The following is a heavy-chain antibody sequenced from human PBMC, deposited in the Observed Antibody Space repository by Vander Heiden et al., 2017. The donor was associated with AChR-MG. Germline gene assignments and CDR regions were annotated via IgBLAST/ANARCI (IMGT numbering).Heavy chain of an antibody. J-gene: IGHJ6*03. CDR3: ARCRAFSRYYYYMDV. V-gene: IGHV4-4*07. CDR1: GGSISSYY. CDR2: IYTSGST. D-gene: IGHD1-1*01. Sequence: QVQLQESGPGLVKPSETLSLTCTVSGGSISSYYWSWIRQPAGKGLEWIGRIYTSGSTNYNPSLKSRVTMSVDTSKNQFSLKLSSVTAADTAVYYCARCRAFSRYYYYMDVWGKGTTVTVSS.